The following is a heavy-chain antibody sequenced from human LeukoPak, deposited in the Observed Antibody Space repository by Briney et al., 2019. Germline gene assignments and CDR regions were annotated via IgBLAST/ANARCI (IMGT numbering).Heavy chain of an antibody. CDR1: GYTFTGYY. CDR2: TNPNSGGT. V-gene: IGHV1-2*02. CDR3: ARDHGYSSSFFLPKNWFDP. D-gene: IGHD6-13*01. J-gene: IGHJ5*02. Sequence: ASVKVSCKASGYTFTGYYMHWVRQAPGQGLEWMGWTNPNSGGTNYAQKFQGRVTMTRDTSISTAYMELSRLRSDDTAVYYCARDHGYSSSFFLPKNWFDPWGQGTLVTVSS.